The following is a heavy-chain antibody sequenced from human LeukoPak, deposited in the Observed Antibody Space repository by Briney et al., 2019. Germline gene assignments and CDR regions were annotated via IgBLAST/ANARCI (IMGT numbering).Heavy chain of an antibody. D-gene: IGHD1-26*01. CDR3: ARVGSGSYSFDWFDP. V-gene: IGHV1-18*01. CDR2: ISAYNGNT. Sequence: ASVKVSCKASGYTFTSYGISWVRQAPGQGLEWMGWISAYNGNTNYAQKLQGRVTMTTDTSTSTAYMELRSLRSDDTAVYYCARVGSGSYSFDWFDPWGQGTLVTVSS. CDR1: GYTFTSYG. J-gene: IGHJ5*02.